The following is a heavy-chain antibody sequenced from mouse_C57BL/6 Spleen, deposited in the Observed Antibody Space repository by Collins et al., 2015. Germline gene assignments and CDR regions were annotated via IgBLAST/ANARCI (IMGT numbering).Heavy chain of an antibody. CDR1: GYAFSSSW. V-gene: IGHV1-82*01. CDR3: ARGGWDVYFDY. CDR2: IDPNSGGT. Sequence: QVQLQQSGPELVKPGASVKISCKASGYAFSSSWMNWVKQRPGKGLEWIGRIDPNSGGTKYNEKFKSKATLTVDKPSSTAYMQLSSLTSEDSAVYYCARGGWDVYFDYWGQGTTLTVSS. D-gene: IGHD4-1*01. J-gene: IGHJ2*01.